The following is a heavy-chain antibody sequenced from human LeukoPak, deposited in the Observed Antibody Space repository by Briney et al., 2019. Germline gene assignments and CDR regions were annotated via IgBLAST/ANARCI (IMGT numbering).Heavy chain of an antibody. CDR2: IIPIFGTA. D-gene: IGHD3-22*01. V-gene: IGHV1-69*01. Sequence: SVKVSCKASGGTFSSYAISWVRQAPGQGLEWMGGIIPIFGTANYAQKFQGRVTITADESKSTAYMELRSLRSDDTAVYYCARDYYDSSGYAFLVPFDYWGQGTLVTVSS. CDR3: ARDYYDSSGYAFLVPFDY. CDR1: GGTFSSYA. J-gene: IGHJ4*02.